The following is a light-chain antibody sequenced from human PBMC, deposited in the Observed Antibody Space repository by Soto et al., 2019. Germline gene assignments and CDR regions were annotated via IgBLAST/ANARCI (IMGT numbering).Light chain of an antibody. V-gene: IGLV6-57*01. CDR3: QSYDSDTVI. J-gene: IGLJ2*01. Sequence: NFMLTQPHSVSESPGQTATISYTRSSGSIASNYVQWYQQRPGSSPTIVIYEDNQRPSGVPDRFSGSIDSSSSSASLTISGLKSEDEADYYCQSYDSDTVIFGGGTKLTVL. CDR2: EDN. CDR1: SGSIASNY.